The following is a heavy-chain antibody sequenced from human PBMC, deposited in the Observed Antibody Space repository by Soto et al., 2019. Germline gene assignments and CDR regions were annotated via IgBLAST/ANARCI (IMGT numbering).Heavy chain of an antibody. J-gene: IGHJ3*01. CDR2: ISWSSGSI. CDR3: ARGLNYGSGGYILFDAFAL. CDR1: GFTFDDFA. V-gene: IGHV3-9*01. D-gene: IGHD3-10*01. Sequence: EVQLVESGGGLVQPGRSLRLSCAASGFTFDDFAMHWVRQVPGKALEWVSGISWSSGSIDYADSVKGRFTISSDNAKNARDLQMNSLRAADTALYYCARGLNYGSGGYILFDAFALWGQGTLVSVSS.